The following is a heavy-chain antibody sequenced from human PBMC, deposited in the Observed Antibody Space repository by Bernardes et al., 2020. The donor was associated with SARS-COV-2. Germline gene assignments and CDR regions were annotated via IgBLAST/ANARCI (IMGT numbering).Heavy chain of an antibody. D-gene: IGHD7-27*01. V-gene: IGHV4-59*01. J-gene: IGHJ4*02. CDR2: TGST. Sequence: TGSTDYNPSLKSRVTISVDTSKNQFSLNLTSVSAADTAVYYCAREGTNWGRAFDYWGQGTLV. CDR3: AREGTNWGRAFDY.